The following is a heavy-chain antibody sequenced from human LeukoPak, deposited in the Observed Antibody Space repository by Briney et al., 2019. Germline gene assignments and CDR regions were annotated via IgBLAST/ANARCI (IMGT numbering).Heavy chain of an antibody. D-gene: IGHD3-10*01. CDR2: ISYDGSNK. CDR3: VPGGALFDY. CDR1: GFTFSSYA. J-gene: IGHJ4*02. V-gene: IGHV3-30-3*01. Sequence: AGGSLRLSCAASGFTFSSYAMHWVRQAPGKGLEWVAVISYDGSNKYYADSVKGRFTISRDNSKNTLYLQMNSLRAEDTAVYSCVPGGALFDYWGQGTLVTVSS.